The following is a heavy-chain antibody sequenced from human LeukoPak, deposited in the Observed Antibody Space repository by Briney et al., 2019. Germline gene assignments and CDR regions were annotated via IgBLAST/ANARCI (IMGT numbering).Heavy chain of an antibody. J-gene: IGHJ4*02. CDR2: IIPIFGTA. Sequence: SVKVSCKASGGTFSSYAISWVRQAPGQGLEWMGGIIPIFGTANYAQKFQGRVTITADESTSTAYMELSSLRSEDTAVYYCAREPTYYYDSSGYSWFDYWGQGTLVTVSS. D-gene: IGHD3-22*01. V-gene: IGHV1-69*13. CDR3: AREPTYYYDSSGYSWFDY. CDR1: GGTFSSYA.